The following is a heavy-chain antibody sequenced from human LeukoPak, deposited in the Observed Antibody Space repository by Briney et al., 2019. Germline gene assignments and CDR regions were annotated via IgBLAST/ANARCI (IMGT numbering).Heavy chain of an antibody. V-gene: IGHV4-39*07. CDR1: GGSISSSSYY. CDR2: IYYSGST. CDR3: ARDRDLAAPYYFDY. J-gene: IGHJ4*02. D-gene: IGHD6-6*01. Sequence: SETLSLTCTVSGGSISSSSYYWGWIRQPPGKGLEWIGSIYYSGSTNYNPSLKSRVTMSVDTSKNQFSLKLSSVTAADTAVYYCARDRDLAAPYYFDYWGQGTLVTVSS.